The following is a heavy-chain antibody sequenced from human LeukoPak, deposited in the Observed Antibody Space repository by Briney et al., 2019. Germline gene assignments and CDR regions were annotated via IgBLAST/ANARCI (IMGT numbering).Heavy chain of an antibody. D-gene: IGHD2-2*01. V-gene: IGHV1-2*02. CDR1: GYTFTGYY. J-gene: IGHJ4*02. Sequence: GASVKVSCKASGYTFTGYYMHGARQAPGQGLEWMGWINPNSGGTNYAQKFQGRVTMTRDTSISTAYMELSRLRSDDTAVYYCAREKGPQLPIAYWGQGTLVTVSS. CDR2: INPNSGGT. CDR3: AREKGPQLPIAY.